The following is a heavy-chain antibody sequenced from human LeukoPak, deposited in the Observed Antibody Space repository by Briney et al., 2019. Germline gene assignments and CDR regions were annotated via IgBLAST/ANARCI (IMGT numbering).Heavy chain of an antibody. CDR3: AREDRITIFGVVREGQVKSRYNWFDP. CDR1: GYTFTSYG. Sequence: VASVKVSCKASGYTFTSYGISWVRQAPGQGLEWMGWISAYNGNTNYAQKLQGRVTMTTDTSTSTAYMELSRLRSDDTAVYYCAREDRITIFGVVREGQVKSRYNWFDPWGQGTLVTVSS. CDR2: ISAYNGNT. V-gene: IGHV1-18*01. J-gene: IGHJ5*02. D-gene: IGHD3-3*01.